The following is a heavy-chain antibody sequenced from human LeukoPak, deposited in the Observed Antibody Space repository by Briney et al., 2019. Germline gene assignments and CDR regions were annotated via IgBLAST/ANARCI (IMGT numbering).Heavy chain of an antibody. CDR3: ARSDGLSSSGGYYYGMDV. CDR1: GGTFSSYA. J-gene: IGHJ6*02. D-gene: IGHD6-6*01. CDR2: IIPIFGTA. V-gene: IGHV1-69*13. Sequence: GASVKVSCKASGGTFSSYAISWVRQAPGQGLEWMGGIIPIFGTANYAQKFQGRVTITADESTSTAYMELSSLRSEDTAVYYCARSDGLSSSGGYYYGMDVWGQGTTVTVSS.